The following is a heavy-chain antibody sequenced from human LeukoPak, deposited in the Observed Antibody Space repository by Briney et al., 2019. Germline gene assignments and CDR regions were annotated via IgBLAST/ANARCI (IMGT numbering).Heavy chain of an antibody. CDR3: AKDPLAAAAGD. J-gene: IGHJ4*02. D-gene: IGHD6-13*01. CDR1: GLPFSVYG. V-gene: IGHV3-30*02. CDR2: IRYDGSKK. Sequence: GGSLRLSCAASGLPFSVYGMHWVRQAPGKGLDWVAYIRYDGSKKYYADSVKGRFTISRDNSKNTLYLQMNSLRAEDTAVYYCAKDPLAAAAGDWGQGTLVTVSS.